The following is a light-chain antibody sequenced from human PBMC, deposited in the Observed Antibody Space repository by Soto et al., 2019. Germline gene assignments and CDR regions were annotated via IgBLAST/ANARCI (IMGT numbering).Light chain of an antibody. V-gene: IGKV1-39*01. Sequence: DIQMTQSPSSLSASVGDRVTITCRASQSITIYLNWYQQKPGKAPKLLIFATSSLQSGVQSRFSGSGSGTDFTLTISSLKPEDLATYYCQQSLTTSLTFGGGTKVEIK. CDR1: QSITIY. J-gene: IGKJ4*01. CDR2: ATS. CDR3: QQSLTTSLT.